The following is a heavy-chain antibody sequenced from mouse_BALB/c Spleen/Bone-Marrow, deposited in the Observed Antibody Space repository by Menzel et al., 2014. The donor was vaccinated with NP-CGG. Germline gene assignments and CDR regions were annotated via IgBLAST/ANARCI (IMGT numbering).Heavy chain of an antibody. CDR3: ARDGPYFFDY. Sequence: EVKLVESGGGLVQPGGSLKLSCAASGFTFSRYGMSWVRPTPDKRLELVATINSNGGSTYYPDSVKGRFTISRDNAKNTLYLQMSSLKSEDTAMYYCARDGPYFFDYWGRGTTLTVSS. CDR1: GFTFSRYG. D-gene: IGHD2-10*01. J-gene: IGHJ2*01. CDR2: INSNGGST. V-gene: IGHV5-6-3*01.